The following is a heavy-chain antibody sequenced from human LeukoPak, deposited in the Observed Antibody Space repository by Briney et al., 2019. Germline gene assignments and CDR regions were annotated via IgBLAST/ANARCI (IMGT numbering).Heavy chain of an antibody. CDR3: TKARGAGSHDGFDY. CDR2: IDTTGNTI. V-gene: IGHV3-48*01. D-gene: IGHD1-26*01. CDR1: GFSFSTYS. J-gene: IGHJ4*02. Sequence: GGSLRLSCAASGFSFSTYSMNWVRQPPGKGLEWVSYIDTTGNTIYYADSVKGRFTVSRDKAKSSLSLQMNSLRVEDTAMYYCTKARGAGSHDGFDYWGQGTLVTVSS.